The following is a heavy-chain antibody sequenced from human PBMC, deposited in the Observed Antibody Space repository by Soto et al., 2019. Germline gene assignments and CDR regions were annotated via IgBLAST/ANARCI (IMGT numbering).Heavy chain of an antibody. D-gene: IGHD2-2*03. CDR2: IKPKTEGGTI. J-gene: IGHJ4*02. V-gene: IGHV3-15*07. Sequence: GGSLRLSCAASGFRFTNAWMTWVRQAPGKGLEWVGRIKPKTEGGTIDYAAPVKGRYTISRDDSKKTLYLQMIRLKTEDTAVYYCATGNGYWGQGT. CDR3: ATGNGY. CDR1: GFRFTNAW.